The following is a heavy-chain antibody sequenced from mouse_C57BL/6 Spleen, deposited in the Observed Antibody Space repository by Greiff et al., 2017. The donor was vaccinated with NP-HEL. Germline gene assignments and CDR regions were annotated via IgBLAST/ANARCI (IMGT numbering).Heavy chain of an antibody. CDR3: ARGGNGNFYCDY. Sequence: QVQLQQSGAELVRPGSSVKLSCKASGYTFTSYWMHWVKQRPIQGLEWIGNIDPSDSETHYNQKFKDKATLTVDKSSSTAYMQLSSLTSEDSAVDYCARGGNGNFYCDYWGQGTTRTVAS. CDR2: IDPSDSET. D-gene: IGHD2-1*01. V-gene: IGHV1-52*01. J-gene: IGHJ2*01. CDR1: GYTFTSYW.